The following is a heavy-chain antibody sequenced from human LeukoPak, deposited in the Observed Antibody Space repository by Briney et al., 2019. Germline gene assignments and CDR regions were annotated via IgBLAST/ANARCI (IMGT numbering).Heavy chain of an antibody. Sequence: ASVKVSCKVSGYTLTELSMHWVRQAPGKGLEWMGGFDPEDGETIYAQKFQGRVTMTEDTSTDTAYMELSSLRSEDTAVYYCATVYNVGATWRYFDYWGQGPLVTVSS. V-gene: IGHV1-24*01. CDR1: GYTLTELS. D-gene: IGHD1-26*01. CDR2: FDPEDGET. J-gene: IGHJ4*02. CDR3: ATVYNVGATWRYFDY.